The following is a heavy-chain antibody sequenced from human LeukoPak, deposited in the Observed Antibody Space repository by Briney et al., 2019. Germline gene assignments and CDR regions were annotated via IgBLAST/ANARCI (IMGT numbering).Heavy chain of an antibody. CDR3: ARAGYSYGTGYYFDY. Sequence: PSETLSLTCTVSGASISSYYWSWIRLPPGKGLEWIGYIYYTGATYYNPSLKSRVTISLDTSKNQFSLKLSSVTAADAAVDYCARAGYSYGTGYYFDYWGQGAQVTVSS. D-gene: IGHD5-18*01. V-gene: IGHV4-59*01. J-gene: IGHJ4*02. CDR2: IYYTGAT. CDR1: GASISSYY.